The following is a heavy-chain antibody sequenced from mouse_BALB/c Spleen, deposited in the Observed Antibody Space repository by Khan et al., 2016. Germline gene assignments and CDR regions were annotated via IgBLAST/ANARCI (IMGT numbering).Heavy chain of an antibody. CDR1: GFNIKDTF. V-gene: IGHV14-3*02. D-gene: IGHD1-1*01. Sequence: VQLQQSGAELVKPGASVKLSCSASGFNIKDTFMHWVKQRPEQGLAWIGRIDPANGNTRYDPKIQGKATITADTSTNTAYLQLSSLTSEYTAVYYCARRCPIYYYGSTYGYWGHGTTLTVSS. CDR2: IDPANGNT. CDR3: ARRCPIYYYGSTYGY. J-gene: IGHJ2*01.